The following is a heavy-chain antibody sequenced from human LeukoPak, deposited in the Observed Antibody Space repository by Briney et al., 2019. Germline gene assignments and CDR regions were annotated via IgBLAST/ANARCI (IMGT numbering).Heavy chain of an antibody. CDR2: IKQDGSDK. Sequence: GGSLRLSCAVSGFTFNNYAMSWVRQAPGKGLEWVANIKQDGSDKYYVDSVKGRFTISRDNAKNSLYLQMNSLRAEDTAVYYCARGYSPSYWGQGARVTVSS. V-gene: IGHV3-7*04. J-gene: IGHJ4*02. CDR1: GFTFNNYA. D-gene: IGHD5-18*01. CDR3: ARGYSPSY.